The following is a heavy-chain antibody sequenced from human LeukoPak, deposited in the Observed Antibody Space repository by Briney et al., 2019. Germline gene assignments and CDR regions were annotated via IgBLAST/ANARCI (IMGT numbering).Heavy chain of an antibody. CDR1: GFTFSSYW. V-gene: IGHV3-7*01. CDR2: IKQDGSEK. J-gene: IGHJ6*03. D-gene: IGHD2-8*01. CDR3: ARDQLGYCTNGVCYYMDV. Sequence: HPGGSLRLSCAASGFTFSSYWMSWVRQAPGKGLEWVANIKQDGSEKYYVDSVKGRFTISRDNAKNSLYLQMNSLRAEDTAVHYCARDQLGYCTNGVCYYMDVWGKGTTVTVSS.